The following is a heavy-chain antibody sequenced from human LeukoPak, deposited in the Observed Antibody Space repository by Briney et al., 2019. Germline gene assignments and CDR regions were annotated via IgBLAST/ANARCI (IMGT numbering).Heavy chain of an antibody. V-gene: IGHV3-48*04. CDR1: GFTFSSYS. Sequence: PGGSLRLSCAASGFTFSSYSMNWVRQAPGKGLEWVSYISSSSSTIYYADSVKGRFTISRDNAKNSLYLQMNSLRAEDTAVYYCARGGLRYFDWLLYNKYGMDVWGQGTTVTVSS. CDR2: ISSSSSTI. CDR3: ARGGLRYFDWLLYNKYGMDV. J-gene: IGHJ6*02. D-gene: IGHD3-9*01.